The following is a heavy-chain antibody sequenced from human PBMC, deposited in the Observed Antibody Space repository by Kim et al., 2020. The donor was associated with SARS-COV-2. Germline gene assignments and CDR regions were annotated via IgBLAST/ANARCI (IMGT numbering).Heavy chain of an antibody. CDR3: AREPPTTVVTRGGNY. CDR1: GYTFTSYA. CDR2: INTNTGNP. J-gene: IGHJ4*02. V-gene: IGHV7-4-1*02. Sequence: ASVKVSCKASGYTFTSYAMNWVRQAPGQGLEWMGWINTNTGNPTYAQGFTGRFVFSLDTSVSTAYLQISSLKAEDTAVYYCAREPPTTVVTRGGNYWGQGTLVTVSS. D-gene: IGHD4-17*01.